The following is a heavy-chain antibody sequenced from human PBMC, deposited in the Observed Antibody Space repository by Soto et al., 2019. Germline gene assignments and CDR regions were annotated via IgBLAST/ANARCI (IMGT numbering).Heavy chain of an antibody. CDR3: ARAIAVAGPVYYYYYGMDV. V-gene: IGHV4-4*07. CDR2: IYTSGST. Sequence: TSETLSLTCTVSGGSISSYYWSWIRQPAGKGLEWIGRIYTSGSTNYNPSLKSRVTMSVDTSKNQFSLKLSSVTAADTAVYYCARAIAVAGPVYYYYYGMDVWGQGTTVTVSS. D-gene: IGHD6-19*01. J-gene: IGHJ6*02. CDR1: GGSISSYY.